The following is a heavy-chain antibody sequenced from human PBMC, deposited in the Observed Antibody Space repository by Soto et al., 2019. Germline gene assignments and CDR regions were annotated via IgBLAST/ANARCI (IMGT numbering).Heavy chain of an antibody. Sequence: GGSPKLSCASPGFTLAKYTMGWVPQAPGKGLEWVAESYSTGGTEYADSVKGRFTIFRDNSKSTLFLQMNSLGVGDTALYYCARDREPDGIWTFDPWGQGTLVTVSS. V-gene: IGHV3-53*01. CDR3: ARDREPDGIWTFDP. CDR2: SYSTGGT. J-gene: IGHJ5*02. CDR1: GFTLAKYT. D-gene: IGHD3-9*01.